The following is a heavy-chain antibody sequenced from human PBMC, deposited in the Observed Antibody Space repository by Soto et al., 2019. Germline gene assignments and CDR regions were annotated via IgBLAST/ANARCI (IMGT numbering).Heavy chain of an antibody. D-gene: IGHD4-17*01. Sequence: EVQLLESGGGLVQPGGSLRLSCAASGFTFSSYSMNWVRQAPGKGLEWVSSISSSSSYIYYADSVKGRFTISRDNAKNSLYLQMNSLRAEDTAVYYCAREGGTVTTYYYGMDVWGQGTTVTVSS. CDR2: ISSSSSYI. J-gene: IGHJ6*02. CDR1: GFTFSSYS. V-gene: IGHV3-21*01. CDR3: AREGGTVTTYYYGMDV.